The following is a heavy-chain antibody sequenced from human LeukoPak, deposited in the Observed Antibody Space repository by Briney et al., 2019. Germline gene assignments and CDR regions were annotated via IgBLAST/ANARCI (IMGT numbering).Heavy chain of an antibody. Sequence: PGGSLRLSCAASGFTFSSYGMHWVRQAPGKGLEWVAFIRYDGSNKYYADSVKGRFTISRDNSKNTLYLQMNSLRAEDTAVYYCAKSPLARYYYDSSGNPRAGGIDYWGQGTLVTVSS. CDR3: AKSPLARYYYDSSGNPRAGGIDY. D-gene: IGHD3-22*01. V-gene: IGHV3-30*02. J-gene: IGHJ4*02. CDR2: IRYDGSNK. CDR1: GFTFSSYG.